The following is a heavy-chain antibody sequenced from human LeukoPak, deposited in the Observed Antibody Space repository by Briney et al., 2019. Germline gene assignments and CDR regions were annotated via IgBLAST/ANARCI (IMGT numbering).Heavy chain of an antibody. CDR1: GGSISSTSYF. Sequence: SETLSLTCTVSGGSISSTSYFWGWIRQPPGKGLEWIGSIYYSGSTNYNPSLKSPVTMSVDTPKNQFSLKLSSVTAADTAVYYCAREWYYDPPDAFDIWGQGTMVTVSS. CDR2: IYYSGST. J-gene: IGHJ3*02. D-gene: IGHD3-22*01. V-gene: IGHV4-39*02. CDR3: AREWYYDPPDAFDI.